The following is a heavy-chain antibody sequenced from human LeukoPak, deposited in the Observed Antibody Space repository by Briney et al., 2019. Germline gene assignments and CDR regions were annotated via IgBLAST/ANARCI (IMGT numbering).Heavy chain of an antibody. D-gene: IGHD2-15*01. V-gene: IGHV3-23*01. CDR3: ARYSEVYYYVDV. CDR1: GFIFSNYA. CDR2: ISGSGGST. J-gene: IGHJ6*03. Sequence: GGSLRLSCAASGFIFSNYAMSWVRQAPGKGLEWVSGISGSGGSTVYVDSVKGRFTISRDDAKKSIYLLMNSLRVEDTAVYFCARYSEVYYYVDVWGTGTTVTVSS.